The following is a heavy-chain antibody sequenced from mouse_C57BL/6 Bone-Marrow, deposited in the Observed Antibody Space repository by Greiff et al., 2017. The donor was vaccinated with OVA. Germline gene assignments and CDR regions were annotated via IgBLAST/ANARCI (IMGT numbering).Heavy chain of an antibody. J-gene: IGHJ3*01. CDR2: ISYDGSN. V-gene: IGHV3-6*01. Sequence: EVQLQESGPGLVKPSQSLSLTCSVTGYSIPSGYYWNWIRQFPGNKLEWMGYISYDGSNNYNPSLKNRISITRDTSKNQFFLKLNSVTTEDTATYYCARDPRAYWGQGTLVTVSA. CDR1: GYSIPSGYY. CDR3: ARDPRAY.